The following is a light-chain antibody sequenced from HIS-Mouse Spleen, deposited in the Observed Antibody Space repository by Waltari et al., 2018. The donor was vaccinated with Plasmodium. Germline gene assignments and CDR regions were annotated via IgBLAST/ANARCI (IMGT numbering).Light chain of an antibody. Sequence: SYELTQPPSVSVSPGRTASITCSGAKLGDKFACGDQQKPAPPPGLVIYQDSKRPSGVPGLFSGSNSGNTATLTIGGTQAMDEADYYCQAWDSSTVVFGGGTKLTVL. CDR1: KLGDKF. J-gene: IGLJ2*01. CDR2: QDS. CDR3: QAWDSSTVV. V-gene: IGLV3-1*01.